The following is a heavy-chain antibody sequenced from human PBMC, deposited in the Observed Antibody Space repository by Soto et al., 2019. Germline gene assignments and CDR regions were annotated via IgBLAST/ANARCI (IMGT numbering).Heavy chain of an antibody. D-gene: IGHD1-1*01. CDR3: VRYRREAVAGYTLDN. V-gene: IGHV4-61*03. CDR2: ISYTGRT. CDR1: GDSVTSGSYY. Sequence: SETLSLTCTVSGDSVTSGSYYWTWLRQPPGKGLEWIGYISYTGRTKYNPSLQSRVTISVDTSKNDFSLNLSSMTAADTAVYYCVRYRREAVAGYTLDNWGQGILVTVSS. J-gene: IGHJ4*02.